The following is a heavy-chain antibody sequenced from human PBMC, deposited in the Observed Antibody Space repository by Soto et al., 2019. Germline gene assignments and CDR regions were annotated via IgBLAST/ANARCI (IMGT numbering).Heavy chain of an antibody. CDR3: ARSRRVLRFLEWSINYYYYHGMDV. Sequence: PSETLSLTCTVSGGSISSSSYYWGWIRQPPGKGLEWIGSIYYSGSTYYNPSLKSRVTISIDTSKNQFSLKLSSVTAADTAVYYCARSRRVLRFLEWSINYYYYHGMDVWGQGTTVTVSS. CDR2: IYYSGST. D-gene: IGHD3-3*01. V-gene: IGHV4-39*01. J-gene: IGHJ6*02. CDR1: GGSISSSSYY.